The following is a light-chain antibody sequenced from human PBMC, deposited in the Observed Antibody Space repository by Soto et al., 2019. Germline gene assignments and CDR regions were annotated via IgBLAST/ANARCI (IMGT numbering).Light chain of an antibody. Sequence: QSVLTQPPSASGSPGQSVTISCTGTSSDVGGYNYVSWYQQHPGKAPKLMIYEVSKRPSGVPDRFSGSKSGNTASLTVSGLQAEDEADYYCSSYAGSNNWVFGGGTPLTVL. CDR3: SSYAGSNNWV. V-gene: IGLV2-8*01. CDR1: SSDVGGYNY. J-gene: IGLJ3*02. CDR2: EVS.